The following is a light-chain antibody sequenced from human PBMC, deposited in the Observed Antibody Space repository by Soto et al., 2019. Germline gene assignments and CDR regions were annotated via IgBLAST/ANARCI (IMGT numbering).Light chain of an antibody. CDR3: QQSNNWPWT. Sequence: EIVLTQSPATLSVSPGERATLSCRASQTVSRNLAWYQQKPGQAPRLLFHGASTRATGVPARFSGSGSATEFTLTVSSLQSEDFAVYFCQQSNNWPWTFGQGTKVEIK. J-gene: IGKJ1*01. V-gene: IGKV3-15*01. CDR2: GAS. CDR1: QTVSRN.